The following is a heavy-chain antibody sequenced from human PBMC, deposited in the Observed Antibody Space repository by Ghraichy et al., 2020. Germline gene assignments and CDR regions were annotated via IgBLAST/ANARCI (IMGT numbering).Heavy chain of an antibody. J-gene: IGHJ6*02. CDR2: ITGSGGKT. V-gene: IGHV3-23*01. CDR3: AKARGGDYDGLELDYGMDV. D-gene: IGHD4-17*01. CDR1: GFTFSNYA. Sequence: GGSLRLSCAASGFTFSNYAMTWVRQAPGEGLEWVSAITGSGGKTDYAESVKGRFTISRDNSKNTLYLQMNSLRAEDTAVYYCAKARGGDYDGLELDYGMDVWGQGTTVTVSS.